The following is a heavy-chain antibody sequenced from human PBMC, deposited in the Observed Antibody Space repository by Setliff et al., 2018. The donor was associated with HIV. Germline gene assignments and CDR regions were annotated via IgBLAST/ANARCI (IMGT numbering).Heavy chain of an antibody. D-gene: IGHD6-6*01. Sequence: GGSLRLSCAASGFTFSSYSMNWVRQAPGKGLEWVSYYVDSVKGRFTISRDNAKNSLYLQMDSLRAEDTAVYYCASSGIAARLEYFHHWGQGSLVTVSS. J-gene: IGHJ1*01. CDR3: ASSGIAARLEYFHH. CDR1: GFTFSSYS. V-gene: IGHV3-48*04.